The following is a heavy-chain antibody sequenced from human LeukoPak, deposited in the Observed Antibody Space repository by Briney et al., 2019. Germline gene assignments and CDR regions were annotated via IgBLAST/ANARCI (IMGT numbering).Heavy chain of an antibody. Sequence: GGSLRLSCAASGFTFSTYWMHWVRQAPGKGLEWVSRINSDGTTTSYADSVKGRFTISRDNAKNTLYLQMNTLRVEDTAVYYCARAGWYRWDYWGQGTLVTVSS. CDR3: ARAGWYRWDY. D-gene: IGHD6-19*01. J-gene: IGHJ4*02. CDR2: INSDGTTT. V-gene: IGHV3-74*01. CDR1: GFTFSTYW.